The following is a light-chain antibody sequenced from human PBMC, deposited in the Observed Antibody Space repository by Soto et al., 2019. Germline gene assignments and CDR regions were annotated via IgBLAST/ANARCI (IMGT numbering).Light chain of an antibody. CDR2: GAS. CDR3: RQYGHSPWT. J-gene: IGKJ1*01. CDR1: QSLRSSL. Sequence: DIVLTQSPGTLSLSPGERATLSCRASQSLRSSLLAWFQQKGGQAPRLLIYGASSRATGIPDRFSGSGSGTDFTLTISRLEPEDFAVYYCRQYGHSPWTFGQGTKVEIK. V-gene: IGKV3-20*01.